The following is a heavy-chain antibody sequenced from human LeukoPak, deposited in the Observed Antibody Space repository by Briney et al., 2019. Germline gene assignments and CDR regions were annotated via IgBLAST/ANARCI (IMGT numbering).Heavy chain of an antibody. Sequence: KPSETLSLTCSVSGGSISSCSWSWIGQPPGKGLEWIGYIYYSGSTNYNPSLKRRVTQSVDTSKNQFSLKLSSVTAVDTAVYYCARLRPDYDILTGFPMDVWGPGTTVTVSS. V-gene: IGHV4-59*01. CDR3: ARLRPDYDILTGFPMDV. J-gene: IGHJ6*02. D-gene: IGHD3-9*01. CDR2: IYYSGST. CDR1: GGSISSCS.